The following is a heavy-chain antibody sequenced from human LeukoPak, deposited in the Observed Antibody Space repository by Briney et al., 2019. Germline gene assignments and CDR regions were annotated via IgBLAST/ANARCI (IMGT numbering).Heavy chain of an antibody. V-gene: IGHV1-8*01. CDR1: GYTFTSYD. J-gene: IGHJ5*02. Sequence: ASVKVSCKASGYTFTSYDINWVRQATGQGIEWMGWMNPNSGNTGYAQKFQGRVTMTRNTSISTAYMELSSLRSEDTAVYYCARTPAVRGGRGLNWFDPWGQGTLVTVSS. CDR2: MNPNSGNT. D-gene: IGHD3-10*01. CDR3: ARTPAVRGGRGLNWFDP.